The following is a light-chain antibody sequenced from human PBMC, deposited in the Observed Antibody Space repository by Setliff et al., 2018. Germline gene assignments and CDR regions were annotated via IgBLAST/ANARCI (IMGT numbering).Light chain of an antibody. CDR3: SSYTKSVTII. CDR1: SSDIGGYDV. CDR2: DVT. Sequence: QSALTQPASVSGSPGQSITISCTGSSSDIGGYDVVSWYQQYPGKAPTLIIHDVTDRPSGVSARFSGSKSGNTASLTISGLPAEDEAYYYCSSYTKSVTIIFGGGTKVTVL. J-gene: IGLJ2*01. V-gene: IGLV2-14*03.